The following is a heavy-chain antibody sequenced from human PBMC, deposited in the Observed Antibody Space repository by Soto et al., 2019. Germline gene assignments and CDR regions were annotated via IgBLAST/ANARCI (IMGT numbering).Heavy chain of an antibody. J-gene: IGHJ4*02. CDR1: GFTFSSYA. V-gene: IGHV3-23*01. CDR2: ISGSGGST. Sequence: GGYLRLSCAASGFTFSSYAMSWVRQAPGKGLEWVSAISGSGGSTYYADSVKGRFTISRDNSKNTLYLQMNSLRAEDTAVYYCAKALTYSSSWYYFDYWGQGTLVTVSS. D-gene: IGHD6-13*01. CDR3: AKALTYSSSWYYFDY.